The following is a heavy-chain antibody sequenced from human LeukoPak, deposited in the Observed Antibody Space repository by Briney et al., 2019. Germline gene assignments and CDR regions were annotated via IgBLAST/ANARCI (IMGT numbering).Heavy chain of an antibody. V-gene: IGHV1-2*02. J-gene: IGHJ4*02. D-gene: IGHD4-17*01. CDR1: GYTFTGYY. CDR3: ATNHDYGDHEDY. CDR2: INPNSGGT. Sequence: ASVKGSCKASGYTFTGYYMHWVRQAPGQGLEWMGWINPNSGGTNYAQKFQGRVTMTRDTSISTAYMELSRLRSDDTAVYYCATNHDYGDHEDYWGQGTLVTVSS.